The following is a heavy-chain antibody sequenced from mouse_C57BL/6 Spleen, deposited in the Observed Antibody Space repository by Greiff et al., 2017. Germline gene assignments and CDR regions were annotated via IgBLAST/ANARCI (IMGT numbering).Heavy chain of an antibody. D-gene: IGHD1-1*01. V-gene: IGHV1-15*01. Sequence: QVQLKQSGAELVRPGASVTLSCKASGYTFTDYEMHWVKQTPVHGLEWIGAIDPETGGTAYNQKFKGKAILTADKSSSTAYMELRSLTSEDSAVYYCTKGLRYYFDYWGQGTTLTVSS. CDR1: GYTFTDYE. CDR3: TKGLRYYFDY. J-gene: IGHJ2*01. CDR2: IDPETGGT.